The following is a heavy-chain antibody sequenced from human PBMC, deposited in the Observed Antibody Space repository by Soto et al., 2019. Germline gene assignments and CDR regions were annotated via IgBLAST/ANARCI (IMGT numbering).Heavy chain of an antibody. D-gene: IGHD7-27*01. Sequence: PGGSLRLSCAASGFTFSGYAMHWVRQAPGKGLEWVAHIWYDGSNTYYADSVKGRFTISRDNSRNTLYLQMDSLRAEDTAVYHCVRDLLGSGGHFDYWGQGTLVTVSS. CDR3: VRDLLGSGGHFDY. CDR1: GFTFSGYA. CDR2: IWYDGSNT. V-gene: IGHV3-33*08. J-gene: IGHJ4*02.